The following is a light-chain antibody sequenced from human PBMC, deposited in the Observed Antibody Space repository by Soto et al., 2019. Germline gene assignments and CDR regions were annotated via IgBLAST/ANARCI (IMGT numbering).Light chain of an antibody. CDR2: SHN. V-gene: IGLV1-44*01. J-gene: IGLJ1*01. Sequence: QSVLTQPPSASGTPGQRVTISCSGSSSNIGSNTVNWYQQLPGTAPKLLIYSHNQRPSGVPDRFSGSKSGTSASLAISGLQYDDEADYYCAAWDDSLNGYVFGTGTKVTVL. CDR3: AAWDDSLNGYV. CDR1: SSNIGSNT.